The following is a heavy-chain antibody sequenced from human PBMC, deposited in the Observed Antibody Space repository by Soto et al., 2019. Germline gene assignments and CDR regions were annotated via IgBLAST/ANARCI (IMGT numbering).Heavy chain of an antibody. CDR1: GFTFSSSG. V-gene: IGHV3-33*01. Sequence: ESGGGVVQPGRSLRLSCAASGFTFSSSGMHWVRQAPGKGLEWVSLIWYDGSKKSYGDSVKGRFTISRDNSRNTVYLQMNSLRADDTAVYYCARDASYYSLWSGYYPSRNGMDVWGQGTTVTVSS. D-gene: IGHD3-3*01. J-gene: IGHJ6*02. CDR2: IWYDGSKK. CDR3: ARDASYYSLWSGYYPSRNGMDV.